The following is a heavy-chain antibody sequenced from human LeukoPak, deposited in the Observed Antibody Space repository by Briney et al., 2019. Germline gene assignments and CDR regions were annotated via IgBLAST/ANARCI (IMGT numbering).Heavy chain of an antibody. CDR2: ITGSGGST. D-gene: IGHD1-26*01. Sequence: GGSLRLSCAASGFTFSNYAMSWVRQAPGRGLEWVSAITGSGGSTYYADSVKGRFTLSRDNFENTVHLQMSSLTAEDTAVYYCAGDRRTSGWYASWGQGTLVTVSS. CDR1: GFTFSNYA. CDR3: AGDRRTSGWYAS. V-gene: IGHV3-23*01. J-gene: IGHJ5*01.